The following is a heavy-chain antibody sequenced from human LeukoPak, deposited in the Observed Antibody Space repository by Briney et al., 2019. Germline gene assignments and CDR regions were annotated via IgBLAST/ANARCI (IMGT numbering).Heavy chain of an antibody. Sequence: PGGSLRLSCAASGFTFSTYWMSWVRQAPGKGLEWVANIKQDGSEKYYVDSVKGRFTISRDNAENSLYLQMNSLRAEDTAVFYCVRGGGAASVWGQGTLVTASS. CDR3: VRGGGAASV. V-gene: IGHV3-7*01. CDR2: IKQDGSEK. J-gene: IGHJ4*02. CDR1: GFTFSTYW. D-gene: IGHD6-13*01.